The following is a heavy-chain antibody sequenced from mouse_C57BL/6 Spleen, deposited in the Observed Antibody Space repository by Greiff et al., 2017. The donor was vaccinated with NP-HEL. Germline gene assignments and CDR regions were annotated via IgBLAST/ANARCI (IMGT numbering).Heavy chain of an antibody. Sequence: QVQLQQPGAELVMPGASVKLSCKASGYTFTSYWMHWVKQRPGQGLEWIGEIDPSDSYTNYNQKFKGKSTLTVDKSSSTAYMQLSSLTSEDSAVYYSARYWDFLLSMDYWGQGTSVTVSS. CDR3: ARYWDFLLSMDY. D-gene: IGHD4-1*01. V-gene: IGHV1-69*01. CDR1: GYTFTSYW. CDR2: IDPSDSYT. J-gene: IGHJ4*01.